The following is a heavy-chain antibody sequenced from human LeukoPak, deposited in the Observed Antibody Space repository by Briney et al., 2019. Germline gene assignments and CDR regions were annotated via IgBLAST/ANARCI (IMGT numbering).Heavy chain of an antibody. CDR2: IKEDGSEK. V-gene: IGHV3-7*01. CDR3: ARVVNEKINSGYYSDY. Sequence: GGSLRLSCAASGFTFSSYWMSWVRQAPGKGLEWVANIKEDGSEKYYVDSVKGRLTISRDNAKNSLCLQMNSLRAEDTAVYYCARVVNEKINSGYYSDYWGQGTLVTVSS. J-gene: IGHJ4*02. D-gene: IGHD3-22*01. CDR1: GFTFSSYW.